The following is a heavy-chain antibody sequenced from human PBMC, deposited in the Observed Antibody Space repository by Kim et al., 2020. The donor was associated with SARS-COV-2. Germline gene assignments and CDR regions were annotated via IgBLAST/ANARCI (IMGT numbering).Heavy chain of an antibody. J-gene: IGHJ3*02. D-gene: IGHD6-19*01. CDR2: FYIGAGA. CDR3: AREPYSSSATDAFDI. V-gene: IGHV3-53*04. Sequence: GGSLRLSCAASGFSVNDNYFNWVRQTPGKGLEWIAVFYIGAGAHYAESVKGRFSIFRNNSDNTVYLQMNRVRAEDTAIYYCAREPYSSSATDAFDIWGQVTMVIVSS. CDR1: GFSVNDNY.